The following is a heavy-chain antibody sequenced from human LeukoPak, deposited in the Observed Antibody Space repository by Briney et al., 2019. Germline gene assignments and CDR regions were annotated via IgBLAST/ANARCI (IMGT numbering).Heavy chain of an antibody. V-gene: IGHV4-39*01. Sequence: SETLSLTCTVSGGSITSSSYYWGWIRQPPGKGLEWIGSIYYSGSTYYNPSLKSRVTISVDTPKNQFSLKLSSVAAADTAVYFCASYAVVTDYYFDSWGQGTRVTVSS. CDR2: IYYSGST. CDR3: ASYAVVTDYYFDS. CDR1: GGSITSSSYY. D-gene: IGHD4-23*01. J-gene: IGHJ4*02.